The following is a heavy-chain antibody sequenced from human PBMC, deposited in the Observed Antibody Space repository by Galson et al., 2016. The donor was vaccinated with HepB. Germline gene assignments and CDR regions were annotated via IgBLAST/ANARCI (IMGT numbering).Heavy chain of an antibody. CDR2: IRTKSEGGTT. Sequence: SLRLSCAASGFTLTNAWMSWVRQAPGKGLEWIGLIRTKSEGGTTHYAASLKGRFTNSRDDSKNTLHLQMNSLQTEDTAVYYCTTLITIDVHADYWGQGTLVTVS. V-gene: IGHV3-15*01. J-gene: IGHJ4*02. D-gene: IGHD3-9*01. CDR3: TTLITIDVHADY. CDR1: GFTLTNAW.